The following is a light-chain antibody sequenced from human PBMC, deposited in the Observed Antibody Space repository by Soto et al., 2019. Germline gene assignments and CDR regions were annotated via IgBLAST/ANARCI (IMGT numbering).Light chain of an antibody. CDR3: SLYTSSSTWV. CDR2: DVD. CDR1: IGDVGGYYY. Sequence: QSALTQPPSASESPGQSVTISCSGTIGDVGGYYYVSWYQHHPGRAPKLLIYDVDKRPPGVPSRFSGSKSGNTASLTVSGLQAEDEADYYCSLYTSSSTWVFGGGTKLTVL. V-gene: IGLV2-8*01. J-gene: IGLJ3*02.